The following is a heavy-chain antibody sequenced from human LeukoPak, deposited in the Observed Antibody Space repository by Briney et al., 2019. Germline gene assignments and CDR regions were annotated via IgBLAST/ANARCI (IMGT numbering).Heavy chain of an antibody. J-gene: IGHJ4*02. CDR1: GFTFSSYA. V-gene: IGHV3-23*01. Sequence: PGGSLRLSCAASGFTFSSYAMSWVRQAPGKGLEWVSAISGSGGSTYYADSVKGRFTISRDNAKNSLYLQMNSLRAEDTAVYYCARVNYDYVWGSYQPGDHYFDYWGQRTLVTVSS. CDR2: ISGSGGST. CDR3: ARVNYDYVWGSYQPGDHYFDY. D-gene: IGHD3-16*01.